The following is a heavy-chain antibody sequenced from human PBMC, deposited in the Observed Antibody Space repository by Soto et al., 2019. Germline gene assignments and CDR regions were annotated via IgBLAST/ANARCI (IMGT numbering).Heavy chain of an antibody. CDR2: ISYNGRNK. Sequence: QVQLVESGGDVVQPGRSLRLSCAASGFTFSFYAVHWVRQAPGKGLEWVAVISYNGRNKHYVDSVKGRFTISRYNSQDTLYLQMDSLRPDDTAVYYCARQAKIGDRSQFYFDSWGQGTLVTVSS. D-gene: IGHD3-16*01. CDR3: ARQAKIGDRSQFYFDS. V-gene: IGHV3-30*04. J-gene: IGHJ4*02. CDR1: GFTFSFYA.